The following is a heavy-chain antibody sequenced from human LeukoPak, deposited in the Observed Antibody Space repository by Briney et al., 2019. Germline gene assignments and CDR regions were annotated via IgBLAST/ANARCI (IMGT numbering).Heavy chain of an antibody. CDR1: GDSLSDNF. D-gene: IGHD4-17*01. Sequence: SETLSLTCTVSGDSLSDNFWGWIRQPPGKGLECVRYMSSGGTAYNPSLKSRLTISIDTSRSQFSLTLGSVTAADTAVYYCARHVYGKGMYVWGKGTTVTVSS. CDR3: ARHVYGKGMYV. CDR2: MSSGGTA. J-gene: IGHJ6*04. V-gene: IGHV4-59*08.